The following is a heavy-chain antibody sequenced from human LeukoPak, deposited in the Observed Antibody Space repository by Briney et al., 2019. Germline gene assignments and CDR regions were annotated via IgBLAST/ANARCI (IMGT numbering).Heavy chain of an antibody. D-gene: IGHD4-17*01. CDR1: GGSISGSNW. CDR2: IYHSGST. J-gene: IGHJ4*02. CDR3: ARVPTNYGDYISFFDY. V-gene: IGHV4-4*02. Sequence: TPSETLSLTCAVSGGSISGSNWWSWVRQPPGKGLEWIGEIYHSGSTNYNPSLKSRVTISVDKSKNQFSLKLSSVTAADTAVYYCARVPTNYGDYISFFDYWGQGTLVTVSS.